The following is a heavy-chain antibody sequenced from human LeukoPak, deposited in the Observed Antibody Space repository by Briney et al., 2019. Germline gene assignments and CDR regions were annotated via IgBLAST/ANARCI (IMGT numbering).Heavy chain of an antibody. CDR3: ARVSSSCWYRSRSYYFDY. CDR2: ISRSGSTK. CDR1: GFTFSDYN. D-gene: IGHD6-13*01. Sequence: PGGSLRLSCAASGFTFSDYNMRWIRQAPGKGLEWVSSISRSGSTKYYADSVKGRFTISRDNAKNSLFLQMNSLGAEDTAVYYCARVSSSCWYRSRSYYFDYWGQGTLVTVSS. V-gene: IGHV3-11*01. J-gene: IGHJ4*02.